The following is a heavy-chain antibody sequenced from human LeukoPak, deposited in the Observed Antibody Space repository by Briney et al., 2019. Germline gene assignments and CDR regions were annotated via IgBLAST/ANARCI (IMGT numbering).Heavy chain of an antibody. Sequence: GGSLRLSCAASGFTFSSYWMHWVRQAPGKGLVWVSRINDDGKNTSYADSVKGRFTISRDNSKNTLYLQMNSLRAEDTAVYYCARGGSYSSSWYGPSHYWGQGTLVTVSS. V-gene: IGHV3-74*01. CDR1: GFTFSSYW. CDR3: ARGGSYSSSWYGPSHY. J-gene: IGHJ4*02. D-gene: IGHD6-13*01. CDR2: INDDGKNT.